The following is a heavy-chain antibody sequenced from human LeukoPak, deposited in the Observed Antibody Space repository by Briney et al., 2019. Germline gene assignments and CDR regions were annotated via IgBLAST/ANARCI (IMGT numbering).Heavy chain of an antibody. V-gene: IGHV1-69*05. CDR2: IIPIFGTA. CDR3: ARDRPPRIAARLHYYYYYMDV. Sequence: SVKVSCKASRGTFSSYAISWVRQAPGQGLEWMGGIIPIFGTANYAQKFQGRVTITTDEPTSTAYMELSSLRSEDTAVYYCARDRPPRIAARLHYYYYYMDVWGKGTTVTVSS. J-gene: IGHJ6*03. D-gene: IGHD6-6*01. CDR1: RGTFSSYA.